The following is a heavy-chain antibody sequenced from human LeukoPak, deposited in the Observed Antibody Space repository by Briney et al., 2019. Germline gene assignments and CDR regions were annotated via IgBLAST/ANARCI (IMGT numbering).Heavy chain of an antibody. D-gene: IGHD3-22*01. CDR1: GFTFTSSA. CDR3: AAEAAYYYDSRDALDV. CDR2: IVVGSGNT. J-gene: IGHJ3*01. Sequence: TSVKGACKASGFTFTSSAVQWVRQARGQRLEWIGWIVVGSGNTNYAQKFQERVTITRDMSTSLVYMELSSLRSEDTAVYYCAAEAAYYYDSRDALDVWREGTMVTVSS. V-gene: IGHV1-58*01.